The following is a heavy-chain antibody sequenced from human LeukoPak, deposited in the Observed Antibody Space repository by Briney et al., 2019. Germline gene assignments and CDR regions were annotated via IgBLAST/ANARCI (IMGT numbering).Heavy chain of an antibody. Sequence: SETLSLTCTVSGYSISSGYYWGWIRQPPGKGLEWIGSIYHSGSTYYNPSLKSPVTISVDTSKNQFSLKLSSVTAADTAVYYCARTSVTYYYYYYMDVWGKGTTVTVSS. J-gene: IGHJ6*03. D-gene: IGHD4-11*01. CDR2: IYHSGST. CDR3: ARTSVTYYYYYYMDV. V-gene: IGHV4-38-2*02. CDR1: GYSISSGYY.